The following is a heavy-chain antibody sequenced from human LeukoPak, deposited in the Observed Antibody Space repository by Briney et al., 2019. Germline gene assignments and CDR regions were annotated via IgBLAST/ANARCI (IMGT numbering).Heavy chain of an antibody. Sequence: PSETLSLTCTVSGGSISSYYWSWIRQPPGKGLEWIGYIYYSGSTNYNPSLKSRVTISVDTSKNQFSLKLSSVTAADTAVYYCARDRARTYYYDSSGYYYIHLDDAFDIWGQGTMVTVSS. CDR1: GGSISSYY. V-gene: IGHV4-59*01. D-gene: IGHD3-22*01. CDR2: IYYSGST. J-gene: IGHJ3*02. CDR3: ARDRARTYYYDSSGYYYIHLDDAFDI.